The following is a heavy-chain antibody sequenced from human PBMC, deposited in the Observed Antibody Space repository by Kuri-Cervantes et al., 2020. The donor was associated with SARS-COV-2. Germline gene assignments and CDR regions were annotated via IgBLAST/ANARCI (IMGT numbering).Heavy chain of an antibody. D-gene: IGHD3-3*01. Sequence: ASVKVSCKASGYTFTSYDINWVRQATGQGLEWMGRMNPNSGNTGYAQKFQGRVTITRNTSISTAYMELSSLRSEDTAVYYCASRRGFLAYNDAFDIWGQGTMVTVSS. CDR3: ASRRGFLAYNDAFDI. CDR1: GYTFTSYD. CDR2: MNPNSGNT. J-gene: IGHJ3*02. V-gene: IGHV1-8*03.